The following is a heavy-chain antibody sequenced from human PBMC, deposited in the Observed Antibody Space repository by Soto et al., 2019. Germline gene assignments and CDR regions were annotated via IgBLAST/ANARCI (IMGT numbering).Heavy chain of an antibody. CDR1: GGSISGYY. D-gene: IGHD3-16*01. CDR2: IYYSGST. Sequence: SETLSLTCTVSGGSISGYYWSWIRQPPGKGLEWIGYIYYSGSTNYNPSLKSRVTMSVDTSKNQFSLDLNSVTAADTAVYYCARASGGSYGRYYGMDVWGQGTTVTVSS. V-gene: IGHV4-59*01. CDR3: ARASGGSYGRYYGMDV. J-gene: IGHJ6*02.